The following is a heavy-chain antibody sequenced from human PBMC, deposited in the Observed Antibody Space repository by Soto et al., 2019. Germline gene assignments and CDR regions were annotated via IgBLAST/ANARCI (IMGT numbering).Heavy chain of an antibody. J-gene: IGHJ6*02. CDR3: AKPFSMYYDFWSGCDV. D-gene: IGHD3-3*01. Sequence: GGSLRLSCAASGFTFSSYAMSWVRQAPGKGLEWVSAISGSGGSTYYADSVKGRFTISRDNSKNTLYLQMNSLRAEDTAVYSCAKPFSMYYDFWSGCDVWGQGTTVTVSS. CDR1: GFTFSSYA. CDR2: ISGSGGST. V-gene: IGHV3-23*01.